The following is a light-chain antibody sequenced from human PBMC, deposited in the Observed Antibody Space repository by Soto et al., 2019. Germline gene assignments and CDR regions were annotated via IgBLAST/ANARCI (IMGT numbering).Light chain of an antibody. CDR1: QSISSY. J-gene: IGKJ1*01. Sequence: DIQMTQSPSSLSASVGDRVTITCRASQSISSYLNWYQQKPGKAPKLLIYAASSLQSGVPSRFSGSGSGTDFTLTISSLQSEDFAVYYCQQYNKWRTFGQGTKVDIK. V-gene: IGKV1-39*01. CDR3: QQYNKWRT. CDR2: AAS.